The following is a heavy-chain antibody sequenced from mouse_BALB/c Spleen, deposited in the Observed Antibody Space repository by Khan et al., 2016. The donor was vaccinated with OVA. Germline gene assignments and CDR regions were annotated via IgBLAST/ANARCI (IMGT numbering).Heavy chain of an antibody. CDR2: ILPGTGNT. CDR1: GYAFRSYW. CDR3: TRPYYADY. V-gene: IGHV1-9*01. J-gene: IGHJ2*01. D-gene: IGHD2-10*01. Sequence: QIQLQQSGAELMKPGASVKISCEASGYAFRSYWIEWIKQSPGHGFEWVGEILPGTGNTKYTDKFEGQATLTADTSSNTAYLQLSSLTSEDSAVYYCTRPYYADYWGQGTTRTVS.